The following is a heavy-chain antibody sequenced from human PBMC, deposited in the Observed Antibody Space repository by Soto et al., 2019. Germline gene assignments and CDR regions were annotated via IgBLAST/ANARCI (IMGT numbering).Heavy chain of an antibody. CDR3: ARGPAGDKVDY. V-gene: IGHV4-30-4*01. CDR2: IYNSGST. J-gene: IGHJ4*02. CDR1: GDSISSGDYY. D-gene: IGHD7-27*01. Sequence: PSETLSLTCTVSGDSISSGDYYWSWIRQPPGKGLEWIGHIYNSGSTYSNPSLKSRVTISVDTSKNQFSLKLTSVTAADTAMYYCARGPAGDKVDYWGQGTLVTVSS.